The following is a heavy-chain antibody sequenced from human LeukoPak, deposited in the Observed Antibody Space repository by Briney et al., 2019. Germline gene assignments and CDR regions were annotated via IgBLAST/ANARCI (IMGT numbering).Heavy chain of an antibody. CDR3: GRLIVVADAMTPSNYFDY. CDR2: INYSGTT. J-gene: IGHJ4*02. D-gene: IGHD2-2*01. V-gene: IGHV4-34*01. CDR1: GGSFSGYY. Sequence: SETLSLTCAVYGGSFSGYYWVWVRQTPEKGLEWIASINYSGTTYHNPSLRGRVTISVDTFKTQFSLNLRSVTAADTAVYYCGRLIVVADAMTPSNYFDYWGQGTLVTVSS.